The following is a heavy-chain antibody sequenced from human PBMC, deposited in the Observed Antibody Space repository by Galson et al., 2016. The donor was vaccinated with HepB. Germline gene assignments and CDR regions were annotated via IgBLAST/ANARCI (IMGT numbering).Heavy chain of an antibody. Sequence: SETLSLTCSVSGGSISSYYWNWIRQSPGKGLEWIGHIYSSGKTNYNPSFKSRVTMSVDMSKTRISLQLKSVTAADTAVYSCAIDLGTLDPWGQGTLVTVSA. V-gene: IGHV4-4*07. CDR3: AIDLGTLDP. CDR1: GGSISSYY. CDR2: IYSSGKT. J-gene: IGHJ5*02. D-gene: IGHD1-1*01.